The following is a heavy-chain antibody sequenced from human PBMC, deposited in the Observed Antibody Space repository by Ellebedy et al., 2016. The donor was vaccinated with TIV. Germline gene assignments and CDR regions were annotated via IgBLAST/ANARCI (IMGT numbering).Heavy chain of an antibody. J-gene: IGHJ4*02. V-gene: IGHV3-30*02. CDR2: IRYEGTNK. CDR1: GFTFSSYG. D-gene: IGHD3-22*01. CDR3: AKDKKDDSSGYYYFDY. Sequence: GESLKISCAASGFTFSSYGMHWVRQTPGKGLEWVALIRYEGTNKYYADSVKGRFTISSDNSKHTVYLQMNSLRAEDTAVYYCAKDKKDDSSGYYYFDYWGQGTLVTVSS.